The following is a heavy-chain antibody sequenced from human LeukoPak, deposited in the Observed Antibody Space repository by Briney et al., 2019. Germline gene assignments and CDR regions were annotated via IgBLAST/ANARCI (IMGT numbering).Heavy chain of an antibody. CDR2: ISAYNGNT. J-gene: IGHJ2*01. D-gene: IGHD6-13*01. V-gene: IGHV1-18*01. CDR1: GYTFTSYG. Sequence: ASVKVSCKASGYTFTSYGISWVRQAPGQGLEWMGWISAYNGNTNYAQKLQGRVTMTTDTSTSTAYMELRSLRSDDTAVYYCARVLRSIAAAGTDWYFDLWGRGTLVTVSS. CDR3: ARVLRSIAAAGTDWYFDL.